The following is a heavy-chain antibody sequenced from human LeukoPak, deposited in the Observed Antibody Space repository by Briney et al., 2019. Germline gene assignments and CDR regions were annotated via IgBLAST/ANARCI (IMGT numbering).Heavy chain of an antibody. J-gene: IGHJ6*02. CDR1: GFTFSSYD. D-gene: IGHD3-9*01. V-gene: IGHV3-13*01. CDR3: ARDILTGSSLAGLDV. Sequence: QPGGSLRLSCAASGFTFSSYDMHWVRQATGKGLEWVSAIGTAGDTYYPGSVKGRFTISRENAKNSLYLQMNSLRAEDTAVYYCARDILTGSSLAGLDVWGQGTTVTVSS. CDR2: IGTAGDT.